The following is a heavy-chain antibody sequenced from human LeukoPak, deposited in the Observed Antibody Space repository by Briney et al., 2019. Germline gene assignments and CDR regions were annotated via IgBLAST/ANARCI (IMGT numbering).Heavy chain of an antibody. J-gene: IGHJ4*02. CDR1: GGTFSSYA. V-gene: IGHV1-69*06. Sequence: GASVKVSCKASGGTFSSYAISWVRQAPGQGLEWMGGIIPIFGTANYAQKFQGRVTITADKSTSTAYMELSSLRSEDTAVYYCASRGAFTFGGVIVTGYYFDYWGQGTLVTVSS. CDR3: ASRGAFTFGGVIVTGYYFDY. D-gene: IGHD3-16*02. CDR2: IIPIFGTA.